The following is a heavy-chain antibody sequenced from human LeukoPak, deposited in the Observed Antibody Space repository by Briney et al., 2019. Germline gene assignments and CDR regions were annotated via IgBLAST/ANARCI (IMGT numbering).Heavy chain of an antibody. D-gene: IGHD1-26*01. V-gene: IGHV5-51*01. CDR3: ARNSGSYRSHFDY. CDR1: GYSFTSYW. Sequence: GESLKISCKGSGYSFTSYWIGWVRQMPGKGLEWMGIIYPGDSDTRYSPSFQGQVTISTDKSIDTAYLQWNSLKASDTAMYYCARNSGSYRSHFDYWGQGTLVTVSS. CDR2: IYPGDSDT. J-gene: IGHJ4*02.